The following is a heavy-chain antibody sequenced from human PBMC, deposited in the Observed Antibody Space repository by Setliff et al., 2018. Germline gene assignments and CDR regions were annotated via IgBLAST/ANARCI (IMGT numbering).Heavy chain of an antibody. CDR2: ISSSSSTI. D-gene: IGHD2-15*01. CDR3: AKRGPYCSCCTCHYSFSY. Sequence: PGGSLRLSCAASGFTFSSYSMNWVRQAPGKGLEWVSYISSSSSTIYYADSVKGRFTISRDNAKNSLYLQMNSLRAEDTAVYYCAKRGPYCSCCTCHYSFSYWGQGTLVTVSS. CDR1: GFTFSSYS. J-gene: IGHJ4*02. V-gene: IGHV3-48*01.